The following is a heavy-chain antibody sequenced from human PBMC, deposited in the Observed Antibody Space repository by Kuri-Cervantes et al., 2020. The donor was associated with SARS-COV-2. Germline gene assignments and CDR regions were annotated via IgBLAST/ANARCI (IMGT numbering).Heavy chain of an antibody. CDR3: ARHLRGVSIFGVVTTGNHFDY. J-gene: IGHJ4*02. V-gene: IGHV4-39*01. D-gene: IGHD3-3*01. CDR2: IYYSGTT. CDR1: GGSISSGGYY. Sequence: SETLSLTCTVSGGSISSGGYYWSWIRQPPGKGLEWIGSIYYSGTTDYSPSLKSRVTVSVDTAKNQFSLKLSSVTAADTAVYYCARHLRGVSIFGVVTTGNHFDYWGQGTLVTVSS.